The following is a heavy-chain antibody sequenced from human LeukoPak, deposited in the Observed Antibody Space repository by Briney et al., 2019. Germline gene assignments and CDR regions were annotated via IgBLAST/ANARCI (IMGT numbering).Heavy chain of an antibody. CDR1: GYTFTSYY. Sequence: GASVNVSCKASGYTFTSYYMHWVRQAPGQGLEWMGIINPSGGSTSYAQKFQGRVTMTRDTSTSTVYMELSSLRSEDTAVYYCARDSVKRRGPILTGYYNFDYWGQGTLVTVSS. D-gene: IGHD3-9*01. J-gene: IGHJ4*02. CDR3: ARDSVKRRGPILTGYYNFDY. CDR2: INPSGGST. V-gene: IGHV1-46*01.